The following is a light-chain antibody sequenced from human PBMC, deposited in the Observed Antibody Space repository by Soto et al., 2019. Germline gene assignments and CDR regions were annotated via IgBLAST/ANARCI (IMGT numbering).Light chain of an antibody. V-gene: IGKV1-5*01. CDR3: QQYNSYST. J-gene: IGKJ1*01. CDR2: DVS. CDR1: QGISGR. Sequence: DIQMTQSPSTLSAAVGVRVTITCLASQGISGRLAWYQQKPGKAPNLLIYDVSNLESGVPSRFSGTGSGTEFTLTINSLHPDDFATYYCQQYNSYSTFGPGTKVEVK.